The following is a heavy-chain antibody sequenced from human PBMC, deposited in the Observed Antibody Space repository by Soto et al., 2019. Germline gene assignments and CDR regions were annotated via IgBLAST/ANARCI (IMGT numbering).Heavy chain of an antibody. CDR2: INPNSGGT. CDR3: ARDGVDCSRTSCYDCYYYGMGF. D-gene: IGHD2-2*01. Sequence: ASVKVSCKASGYTFTGYYKPWVRQAPGQGLVWMGCINPNSGGTIYAQKFQGRVTMTRDTSISTAYMELSRLRSDDTAVYYCARDGVDCSRTSCYDCYYYGMGFWGQGTTVTVSS. J-gene: IGHJ6*02. V-gene: IGHV1-2*02. CDR1: GYTFTGYY.